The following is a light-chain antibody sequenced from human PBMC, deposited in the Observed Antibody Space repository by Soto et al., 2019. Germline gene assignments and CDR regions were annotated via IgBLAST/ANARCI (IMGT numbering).Light chain of an antibody. V-gene: IGKV3D-20*01. CDR3: QQYGSSPT. CDR1: QSVTSSH. Sequence: EIVLTQSPATLSLSPGERATLSCGASQSVTSSHLAWYQQKLGLAPRLLIYDASSRATGIPDRFSGSASGKDFPLTISRLEPEYLAVYYCQQYGSSPTFGQGTNLEIK. J-gene: IGKJ2*01. CDR2: DAS.